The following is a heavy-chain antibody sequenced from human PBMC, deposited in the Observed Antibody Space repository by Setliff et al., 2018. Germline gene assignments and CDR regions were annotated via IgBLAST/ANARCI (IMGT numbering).Heavy chain of an antibody. V-gene: IGHV1-3*01. CDR3: AREGLTLVRGATSWFDP. CDR2: INAGNGNT. J-gene: IGHJ5*02. CDR1: GYTFTSYA. D-gene: IGHD3-10*01. Sequence: ASVKVSCKASGYTFTSYAMHWVRQAPGQRLEWMGWINAGNGNTKYSQKFQGRVTITRDTSASTAYMELSSLRSEDTAVYYCAREGLTLVRGATSWFDPWGQGTRVTVSS.